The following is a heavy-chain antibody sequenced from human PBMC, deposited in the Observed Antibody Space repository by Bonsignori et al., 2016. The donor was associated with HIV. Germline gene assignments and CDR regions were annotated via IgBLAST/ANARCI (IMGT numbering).Heavy chain of an antibody. CDR1: GYTLTELS. V-gene: IGHV1-24*01. D-gene: IGHD4-11*01. CDR3: AAAPFPGLGHAVIPPFEY. Sequence: QVQLVQFGAEVKKPGASVKVSCKVSGYTLTELSMHWVRQAPGKGLEWMGGLGPEDGETIYAQKFQGRVTMTEDTSTDTAYMEVRSLRSDDTAVYYCAAAPFPGLGHAVIPPFEYWGQG. CDR2: LGPEDGET. J-gene: IGHJ4*02.